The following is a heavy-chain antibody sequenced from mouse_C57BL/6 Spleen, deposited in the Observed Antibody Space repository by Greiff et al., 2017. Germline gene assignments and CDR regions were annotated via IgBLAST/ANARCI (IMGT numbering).Heavy chain of an antibody. V-gene: IGHV3-6*01. CDR1: GYSITSGYY. J-gene: IGHJ2*01. Sequence: EVKLQESGPGLVKPSQSLSLTCSVTGYSITSGYYWNWIRQFPGNKLEWMGYISYDGSNNYNPSLKNRISITRDTSKNQFFLKLNSVTTEDTATXYCARQNYGSICVGLFFDYWGQGTTLTVSS. CDR3: ARQNYGSICVGLFFDY. CDR2: ISYDGSN. D-gene: IGHD1-1*01.